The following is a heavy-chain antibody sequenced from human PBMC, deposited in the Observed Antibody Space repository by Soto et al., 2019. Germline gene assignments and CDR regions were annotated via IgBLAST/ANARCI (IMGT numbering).Heavy chain of an antibody. D-gene: IGHD2-2*01. V-gene: IGHV3-30-3*01. Sequence: QPGGSLRLSCVASGFTFSNYAMHWVRQAPGKGLEWMAVISSDGTNEYYADSAKGRFTISRHSSKNTLYLQMDRLTTEDTAVYYCARASGQPLQPRGRYLDLWGQGTGVTVPQ. CDR3: ARASGQPLQPRGRYLDL. J-gene: IGHJ4*02. CDR1: GFTFSNYA. CDR2: ISSDGTNE.